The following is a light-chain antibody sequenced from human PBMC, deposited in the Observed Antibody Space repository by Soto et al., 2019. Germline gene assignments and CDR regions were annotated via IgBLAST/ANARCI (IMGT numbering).Light chain of an antibody. J-gene: IGKJ1*01. CDR2: GAS. CDR3: PQYKLWPWT. V-gene: IGKV3-20*01. CDR1: QSVTSSY. Sequence: IVLTKSPGTLSLSPGERATLSCRASQSVTSSYLTWHQQKPGQAPRLLIHGASTRAIGVPDRFSGSWSGTEFTLTISSLESDDSAIYYCPQYKLWPWTFGHGTKVDFK.